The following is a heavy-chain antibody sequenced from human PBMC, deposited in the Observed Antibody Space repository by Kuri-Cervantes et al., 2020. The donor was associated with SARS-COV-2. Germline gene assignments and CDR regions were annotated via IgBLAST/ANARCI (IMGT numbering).Heavy chain of an antibody. V-gene: IGHV5-51*01. J-gene: IGHJ3*02. CDR2: IFPADSDT. CDR3: ARGRIQGDIFDM. CDR1: GYNYVDYW. D-gene: IGHD2-15*01. Sequence: GGSLRLPCNASGYNYVDYWVGWVRQMPGKGLEWMGIIFPADSDTRYSPSFQGQVTISADKSINTAYLQWRSLKASDTAKYYCARGRIQGDIFDMWGQGTMVTVSS.